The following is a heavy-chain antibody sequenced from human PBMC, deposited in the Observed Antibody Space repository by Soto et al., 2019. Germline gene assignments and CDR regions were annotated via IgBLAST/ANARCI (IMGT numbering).Heavy chain of an antibody. CDR3: ARDLGHPDYYDSSGFYYGMDV. D-gene: IGHD3-22*01. J-gene: IGHJ6*02. V-gene: IGHV4-59*01. CDR1: GGSISSYY. CDR2: IYYSGST. Sequence: SETLSLTCTVSGGSISSYYWSWIRQPPGKGLEWIGYIYYSGSTNYNPSLKSRVTISVDTSKNQFSLKLSSVTAADTAVYYCARDLGHPDYYDSSGFYYGMDVWGQGTTVTVSS.